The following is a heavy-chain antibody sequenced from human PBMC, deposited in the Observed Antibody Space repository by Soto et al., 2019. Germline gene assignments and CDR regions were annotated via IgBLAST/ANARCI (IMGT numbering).Heavy chain of an antibody. V-gene: IGHV1-18*01. J-gene: IGHJ6*02. CDR1: GYTFTSYG. CDR2: ISGYNGKT. D-gene: IGHD2-21*02. CDR3: AREGDVPYYYSGMDV. Sequence: GASVKVSCKASGYTFTSYGISWVRQAPGQGLEWMGWISGYNGKTNYAQKVQDRVTMTTDTSTSTVYMELRSLRSDDTAVYYCAREGDVPYYYSGMDVWGQGTTLTVSS.